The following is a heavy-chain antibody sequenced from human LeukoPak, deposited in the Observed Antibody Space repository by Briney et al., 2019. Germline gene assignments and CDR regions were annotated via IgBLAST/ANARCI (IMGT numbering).Heavy chain of an antibody. CDR2: IKQDGSEK. J-gene: IGHJ4*02. CDR3: ARDTAVAGLNDY. CDR1: GFTFSRYW. Sequence: PGGSLRLSCAASGFTFSRYWMTWVRQAPGTGLEWVANIKQDGSEKNYVDSVKGRFTISRDNAKNSLYLQMNSLRAEGTAVYYCARDTAVAGLNDYWGQGTLVTVSS. D-gene: IGHD6-19*01. V-gene: IGHV3-7*01.